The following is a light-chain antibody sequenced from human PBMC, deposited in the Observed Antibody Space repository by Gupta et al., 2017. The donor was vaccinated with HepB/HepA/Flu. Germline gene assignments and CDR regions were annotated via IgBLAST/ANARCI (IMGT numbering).Light chain of an antibody. CDR2: GES. V-gene: IGKV3-15*01. J-gene: IGKJ1*01. CDR3: QKYNNWRPWT. CDR1: QSVSSN. Sequence: LVMTQSPATLSVSPWDRATLSCRASQSVSSNLAWYQQKPGQAPRILIYGESTRATGIPARFSGSGSGTEFTLTISSLQYEDFAVYYCQKYNNWRPWTFGQGTKVEIK.